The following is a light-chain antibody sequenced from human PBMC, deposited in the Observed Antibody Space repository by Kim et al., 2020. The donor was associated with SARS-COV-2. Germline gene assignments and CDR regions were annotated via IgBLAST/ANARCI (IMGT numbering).Light chain of an antibody. CDR2: AAS. CDR3: QHFGSSRYT. CDR1: QSISSTY. Sequence: LSQGERATVSCRASQSISSTYLAWYQNKSGQPPRLLIYAASNRATGIPDRFSGSGSGTDFTLTISRLEPEDFAVYYCQHFGSSRYTFGQGTKLEI. J-gene: IGKJ2*01. V-gene: IGKV3-20*01.